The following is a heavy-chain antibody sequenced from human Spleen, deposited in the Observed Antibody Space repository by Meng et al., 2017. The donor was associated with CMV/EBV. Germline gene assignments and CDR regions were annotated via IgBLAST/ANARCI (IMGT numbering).Heavy chain of an antibody. V-gene: IGHV3-48*04. D-gene: IGHD3-16*01. CDR3: AKSLGSGAYYYYAMDV. CDR2: ISSSSSTI. J-gene: IGHJ6*02. CDR1: GFTFSSYS. Sequence: GESLKISCAASGFTFSSYSMNWVRQAPGKGLEWVSYISSSSSTIYYADSVKGRFTISRDNAKNSLYLQMNSLRAEDTAVYYCAKSLGSGAYYYYAMDVWGQGTTVTVSS.